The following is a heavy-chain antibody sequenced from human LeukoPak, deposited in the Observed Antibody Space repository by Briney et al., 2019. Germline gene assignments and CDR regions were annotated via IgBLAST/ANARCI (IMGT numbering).Heavy chain of an antibody. CDR2: ISGSGGST. V-gene: IGHV3-23*01. Sequence: PGGSLRLSCAASGFTFSSYAMGWVRQAPGKGLEWVSAISGSGGSTYYADSVKGRFTISRDNSKNTLYLQMNSLRAEDTAVYYCAKDSFHYYDSSGYYYPGDYWGQGTLVTVSS. CDR1: GFTFSSYA. D-gene: IGHD3-22*01. J-gene: IGHJ4*02. CDR3: AKDSFHYYDSSGYYYPGDY.